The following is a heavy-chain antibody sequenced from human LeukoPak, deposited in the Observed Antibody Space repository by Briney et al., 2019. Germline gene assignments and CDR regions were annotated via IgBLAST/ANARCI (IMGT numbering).Heavy chain of an antibody. D-gene: IGHD6-19*01. CDR2: ISYDGSNK. CDR3: ARAGIAVDHRGFDY. CDR1: GFTFSSYG. Sequence: PGGSLRLSCAASGFTFSSYGMHWVRQGPGKGLEWVAVISYDGSNKYYADSVKGRFTISRDNSKNTLYVQMNSLRGEDTAVYYCARAGIAVDHRGFDYWGQGTLVTVSS. J-gene: IGHJ4*02. V-gene: IGHV3-30*03.